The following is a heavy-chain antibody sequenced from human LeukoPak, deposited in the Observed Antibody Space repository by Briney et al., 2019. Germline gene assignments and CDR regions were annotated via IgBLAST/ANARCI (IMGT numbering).Heavy chain of an antibody. J-gene: IGHJ1*01. Sequence: PGGSLRLSCAASGFTFSYAWMSWVRQAPGKGLEWVGRIKSKTDGGTTDYGAIVKGRFTISRDDSKNTLYLQTNSLKTEDTAVYYCTTVGYQLPNEYLQHWGQGTLVTVSS. CDR3: TTVGYQLPNEYLQH. D-gene: IGHD2-2*01. CDR1: GFTFSYAW. V-gene: IGHV3-15*01. CDR2: IKSKTDGGTT.